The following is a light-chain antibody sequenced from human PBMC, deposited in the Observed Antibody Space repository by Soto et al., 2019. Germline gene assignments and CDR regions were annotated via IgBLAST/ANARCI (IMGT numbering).Light chain of an antibody. CDR2: AAS. Sequence: DIQMTQSPTSVSASVGDRVTITCRASQDISSSLAWYQQKPGKAPKLLIYAASSLQSGVPSRFSGSGSGTDFTLTISSLQSEDFATYFCQQSYSKPYTFGQGTRLEIK. J-gene: IGKJ5*01. V-gene: IGKV1-12*01. CDR3: QQSYSKPYT. CDR1: QDISSS.